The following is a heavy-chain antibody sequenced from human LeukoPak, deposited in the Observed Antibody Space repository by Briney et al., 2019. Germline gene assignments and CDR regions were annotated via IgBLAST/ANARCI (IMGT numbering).Heavy chain of an antibody. CDR2: ISYDGSNK. CDR1: GFPLNSYA. CDR3: AREYVAIDY. D-gene: IGHD3-16*01. Sequence: GRGPRLSFSAPGFPLNSYAMHWGRPAPGKGGAWVAVISYDGSNKYYADSVKGRFTISRDNSKNTLYLQMNSLRAEDTAVYYCAREYVAIDYWGQGTLVTVSS. V-gene: IGHV3-30*04. J-gene: IGHJ4*02.